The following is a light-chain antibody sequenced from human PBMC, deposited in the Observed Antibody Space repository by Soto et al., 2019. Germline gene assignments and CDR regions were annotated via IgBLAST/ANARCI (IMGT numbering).Light chain of an antibody. CDR1: QTITRW. Sequence: DIQMTQSPSTLSASVGDRVTITCRASQTITRWMAWYQQKPGKAPKLLIYDASTLESGVPSRFSGSRSGTEFTLTISSLQPDDFATYYCQQYNSHSPWTFGQGTKVDIK. CDR2: DAS. J-gene: IGKJ1*01. V-gene: IGKV1-5*01. CDR3: QQYNSHSPWT.